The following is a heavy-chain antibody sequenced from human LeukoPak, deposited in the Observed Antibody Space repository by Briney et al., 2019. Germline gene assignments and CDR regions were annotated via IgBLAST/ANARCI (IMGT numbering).Heavy chain of an antibody. Sequence: SVKVSYKASGFTFTSSAMQWVRQARGQRLEWIGWIVVGSGNTNYAQKFQERVTITRDMSTSTAYMELSSLRSDDTAVYYCAAGGPGAHLGSGSSIRNYWYFDLWGRGTLVTVSS. CDR2: IVVGSGNT. CDR3: AAGGPGAHLGSGSSIRNYWYFDL. CDR1: GFTFTSSA. V-gene: IGHV1-58*02. D-gene: IGHD3-10*01. J-gene: IGHJ2*01.